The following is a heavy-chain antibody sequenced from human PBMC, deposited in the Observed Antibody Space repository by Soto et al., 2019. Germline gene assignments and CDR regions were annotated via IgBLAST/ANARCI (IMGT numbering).Heavy chain of an antibody. CDR1: GFTFSNYA. CDR3: VKDPEYSSSGGLDY. Sequence: EVQLLESGGGLVQPGGSLRLSCAASGFTFSNYAMNWVRLAPGRGLEWVSAISGNGAGTYYAGSVKGRFTISRDNSKNTLYLQMNSLRVEDTAVYLCVKDPEYSSSGGLDYWGQGTLVTVSS. V-gene: IGHV3-23*01. D-gene: IGHD6-6*01. J-gene: IGHJ4*02. CDR2: ISGNGAGT.